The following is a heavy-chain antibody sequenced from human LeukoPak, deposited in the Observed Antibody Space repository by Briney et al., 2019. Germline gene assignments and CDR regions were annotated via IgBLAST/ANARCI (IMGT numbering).Heavy chain of an antibody. V-gene: IGHV4-34*01. Sequence: SETLSLTCAVYGGSFSGYYWSWIRQPPGKGLEWIGEINHSGSTNYNPSLKSRVTISVDTSKNQFSLKLSSVTAADTAVYYCARGNQYYDFWSGYPYGWFDPWGQGTLVTVSS. CDR1: GGSFSGYY. CDR2: INHSGST. J-gene: IGHJ5*02. CDR3: ARGNQYYDFWSGYPYGWFDP. D-gene: IGHD3-3*01.